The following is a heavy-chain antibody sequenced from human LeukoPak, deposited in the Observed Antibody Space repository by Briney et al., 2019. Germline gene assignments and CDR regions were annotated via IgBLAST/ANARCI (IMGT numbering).Heavy chain of an antibody. D-gene: IGHD2-2*01. CDR1: GYTFTSYD. CDR3: ARDGTSCYYCWFDP. Sequence: ASVKVSCKASGYTFTSYDINWVRQATGQGLEWMGWMNPNSGNTGYAQKFQGRVTMTRNTSISTAYMELSSLRSGDTAVYYCARDGTSCYYCWFDPWGQGTLVTVSS. CDR2: MNPNSGNT. J-gene: IGHJ5*02. V-gene: IGHV1-8*01.